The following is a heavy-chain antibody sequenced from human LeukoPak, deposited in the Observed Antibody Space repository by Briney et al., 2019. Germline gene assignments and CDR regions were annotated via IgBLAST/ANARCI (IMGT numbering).Heavy chain of an antibody. J-gene: IGHJ5*02. CDR2: IYYSGST. V-gene: IGHV4-39*07. D-gene: IGHD2-2*02. Sequence: SETLSLTCTVSGGSISSSSYYWGWIRQPPGKGLEWIGSIYYSGSTYYNPSLKSRVTISVDTSKNQFSLKLSSVTAADTAVYYCARDDIVVVPAAITDNWFDPWDQGTLVTVSS. CDR3: ARDDIVVVPAAITDNWFDP. CDR1: GGSISSSSYY.